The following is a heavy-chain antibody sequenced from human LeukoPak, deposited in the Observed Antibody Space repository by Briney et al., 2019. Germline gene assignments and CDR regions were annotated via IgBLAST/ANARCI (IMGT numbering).Heavy chain of an antibody. J-gene: IGHJ4*02. CDR2: IDPSGRST. D-gene: IGHD6-13*01. V-gene: IGHV1-46*01. CDR1: GNTVTSNY. CDR3: ARHLSDITSSPNY. Sequence: GASVKVSCKASGNTVTSNYVHWVRQAPGQGLEWMGTIDPSGRSTTYAQKVQGRVTMTRDTSTSTVYMELSSLRSEDTAVYYCARHLSDITSSPNYWGQGTLVTVSS.